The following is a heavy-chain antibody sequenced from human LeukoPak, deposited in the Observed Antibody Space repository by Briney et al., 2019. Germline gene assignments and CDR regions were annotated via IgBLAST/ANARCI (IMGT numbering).Heavy chain of an antibody. D-gene: IGHD4-23*01. CDR1: GFTFDDYG. Sequence: PGGSLRLSCAASGFTFDDYGMSWVRHAPGKGLEWVSRINWNCGSIVYADSVKGRFTISRDNAKNSLYLKMNRLRAEDTALYYCAKSRLGWLLPHYWGQGTLVTVSS. J-gene: IGHJ4*02. CDR2: INWNCGSI. CDR3: AKSRLGWLLPHY. V-gene: IGHV3-20*04.